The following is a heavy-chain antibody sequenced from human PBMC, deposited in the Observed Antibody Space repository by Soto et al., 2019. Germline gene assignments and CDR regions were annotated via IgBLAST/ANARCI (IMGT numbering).Heavy chain of an antibody. Sequence: PSETLSLTSPVSGGSISSGDYYWSWIRQPPGKGLEWIGYIYYSGSTYYNPSLKSRVTISVDTSKNQFSLKLSSVTAADTAVYYCARDRFLEWLSHGMDVWGQGTTVTVSS. CDR1: GGSISSGDYY. V-gene: IGHV4-30-4*01. CDR2: IYYSGST. D-gene: IGHD3-3*01. J-gene: IGHJ6*02. CDR3: ARDRFLEWLSHGMDV.